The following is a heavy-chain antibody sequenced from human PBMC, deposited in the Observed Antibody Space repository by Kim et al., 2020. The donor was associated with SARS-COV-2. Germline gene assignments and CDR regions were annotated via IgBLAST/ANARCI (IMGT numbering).Heavy chain of an antibody. D-gene: IGHD2-21*02. J-gene: IGHJ4*02. V-gene: IGHV3-53*01. CDR1: GFTVSSNY. Sequence: GGSLRLSCAASGFTVSSNYMSWVRQAPGKGLEWVSVIYSGGSTYYADSVKGRFTISRDNSKNTLYLQMNSLRAEDTAVYYCARDARYCGGDCYSDYWGQGTLVTVSS. CDR3: ARDARYCGGDCYSDY. CDR2: IYSGGST.